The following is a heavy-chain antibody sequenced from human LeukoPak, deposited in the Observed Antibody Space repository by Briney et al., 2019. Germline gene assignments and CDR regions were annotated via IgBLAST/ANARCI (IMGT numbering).Heavy chain of an antibody. Sequence: GESLKISCKAFGYTFTTYWIGWVRQMPGKGLEWMGVIWPGDSDTRYSPSFQGQVTISVDKSITTAYLQWSSLKASDSAMYYCARPRQGDWFEPWGQGTLVTVSS. D-gene: IGHD3-16*01. V-gene: IGHV5-51*01. CDR2: IWPGDSDT. J-gene: IGHJ5*02. CDR1: GYTFTTYW. CDR3: ARPRQGDWFEP.